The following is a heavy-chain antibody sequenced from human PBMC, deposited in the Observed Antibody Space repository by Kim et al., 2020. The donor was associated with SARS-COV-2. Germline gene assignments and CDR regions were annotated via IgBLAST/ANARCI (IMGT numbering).Heavy chain of an antibody. V-gene: IGHV4-39*01. Sequence: SETLSLTCTVSGGSISSSSYYWGWIRQPPGKGLEWIGSIYYSGSTYYNPSLKSRVTISVDTSKNQFSLKLSSVTAADTAVYYCASEDYCSGGSCYSGHYYYYGMDVWGQGTTVTVSS. CDR3: ASEDYCSGGSCYSGHYYYYGMDV. J-gene: IGHJ6*02. CDR2: IYYSGST. D-gene: IGHD2-15*01. CDR1: GGSISSSSYY.